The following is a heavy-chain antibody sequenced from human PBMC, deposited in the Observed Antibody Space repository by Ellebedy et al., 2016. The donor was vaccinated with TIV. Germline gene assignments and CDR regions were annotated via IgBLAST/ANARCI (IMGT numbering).Heavy chain of an antibody. CDR3: GRDRGEGELLSFLDV. V-gene: IGHV3-48*03. CDR1: AFSVGSYD. D-gene: IGHD2/OR15-2a*01. Sequence: GESLKISCAASAFSVGSYDMHWVRQAPGKGLEWVSFISHSSGTTFYADSVKGRFTTSRDKVKNSVSLQMDSLRAEDTAVSYCGRDRGEGELLSFLDVWGQGTLVTVST. J-gene: IGHJ4*02. CDR2: ISHSSGTT.